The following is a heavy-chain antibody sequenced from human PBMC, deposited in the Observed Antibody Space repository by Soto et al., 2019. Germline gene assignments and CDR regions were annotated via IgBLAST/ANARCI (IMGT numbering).Heavy chain of an antibody. CDR3: AKEGGYSSGWRFDP. V-gene: IGHV3-30*18. D-gene: IGHD6-19*01. CDR1: GFTFSSYG. CDR2: ISYDGSNK. J-gene: IGHJ5*02. Sequence: GGSLRLSCAASGFTFSSYGMHWVRQAPGKGLEWVAVISYDGSNKYYADSVKGRFTISRDNSKNKLYLQMNSLRAEDTAVYYCAKEGGYSSGWRFDPWGQGTLVTVSS.